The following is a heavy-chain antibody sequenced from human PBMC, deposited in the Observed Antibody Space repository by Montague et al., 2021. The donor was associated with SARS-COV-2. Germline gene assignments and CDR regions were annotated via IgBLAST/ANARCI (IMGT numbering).Heavy chain of an antibody. D-gene: IGHD2-15*01. CDR3: AKQLDTYCSGGSCYDGYFDY. V-gene: IGHV3-23*01. Sequence: SLRLSCAASGFTFSSYAMSWVRQAPGKGLEWVSAISGSGGSTYYADSVKGRFTISRDNSKNTLYLQMDSLRAEDTAVYYCAKQLDTYCSGGSCYDGYFDYWGQGTLVTVSS. J-gene: IGHJ4*02. CDR1: GFTFSSYA. CDR2: ISGSGGST.